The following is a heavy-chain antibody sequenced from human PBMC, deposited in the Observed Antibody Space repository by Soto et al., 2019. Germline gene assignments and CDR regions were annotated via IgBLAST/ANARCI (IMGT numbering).Heavy chain of an antibody. Sequence: GGSLRLCCVASGFTFSTYAMSWVRQAPGKGLEWVSAISGSGGGTYYADSVKGRFTISRDNSKNTLYLQMNSLRAEDTALYYCAKDHWGSYSGQGTLVTVSS. V-gene: IGHV3-23*01. J-gene: IGHJ4*02. CDR3: AKDHWGSY. CDR1: GFTFSTYA. D-gene: IGHD3-16*01. CDR2: ISGSGGGT.